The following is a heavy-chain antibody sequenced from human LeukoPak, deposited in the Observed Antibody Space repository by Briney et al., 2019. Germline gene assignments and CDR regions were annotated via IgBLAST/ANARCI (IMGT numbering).Heavy chain of an antibody. V-gene: IGHV4-34*01. D-gene: IGHD4-17*01. J-gene: IGHJ4*02. CDR1: GGSFSGYY. CDR2: INHSEST. CDR3: ARGGYGDLVDY. Sequence: PSETLSLTCAVYGGSFSGYYWSWIPDPPGKGLEWSGEINHSESTNYNTSLKRRVTISVDTSKNQFALKLSSVTAANTAVYYCARGGYGDLVDYWGQGTLVTVSS.